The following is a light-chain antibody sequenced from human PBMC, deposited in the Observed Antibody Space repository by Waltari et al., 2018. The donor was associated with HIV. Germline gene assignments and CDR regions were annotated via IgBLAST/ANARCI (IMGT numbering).Light chain of an antibody. CDR3: QHYGSSPPMYT. J-gene: IGKJ2*01. Sequence: EIVVTQSPGTLSLSPGEGATLSCRASQSVSSTSLAWYQQQPGQAPRPLIYGASIRATCIPARFSGSGSGTDFTLTIGRLVPEDFAVYYCQHYGSSPPMYTFGQGTKLEIK. V-gene: IGKV3-20*01. CDR1: QSVSSTS. CDR2: GAS.